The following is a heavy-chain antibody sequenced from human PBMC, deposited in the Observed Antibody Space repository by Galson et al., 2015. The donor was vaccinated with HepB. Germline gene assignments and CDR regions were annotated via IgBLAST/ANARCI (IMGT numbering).Heavy chain of an antibody. CDR2: INPNSGGT. D-gene: IGHD2-2*01. CDR3: AREDAIVVVPAATWGY. V-gene: IGHV1-2*02. CDR1: GYTFTGYY. J-gene: IGHJ4*02. Sequence: SVKVSCKASGYTFTGYYMHWVRQAPGQRLEWMGWINPNSGGTNYAQKFQGRVTMTRDTSISTAYMELSRLRSDDTAVYYCAREDAIVVVPAATWGYWGQGTLVTVSS.